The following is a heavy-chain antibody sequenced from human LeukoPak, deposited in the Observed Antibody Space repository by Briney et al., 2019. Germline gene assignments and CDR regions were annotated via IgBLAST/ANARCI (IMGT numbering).Heavy chain of an antibody. CDR2: INPNSGGT. V-gene: IGHV1-2*02. J-gene: IGHJ2*01. CDR1: GYTFTGYY. Sequence: ASVKVSCKASGYTFTGYYMHWVRQAPGQGLEWMGWINPNSGGTNYAQKFQGRVTMTRDTSISTAYMELSSLRSDDTAVYYCARAYYDSSGYYSPHWYFDLWGRGTLVTVSS. CDR3: ARAYYDSSGYYSPHWYFDL. D-gene: IGHD3-22*01.